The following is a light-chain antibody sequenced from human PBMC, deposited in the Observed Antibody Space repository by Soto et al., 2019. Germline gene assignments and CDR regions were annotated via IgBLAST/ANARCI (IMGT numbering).Light chain of an antibody. CDR2: GAS. J-gene: IGKJ4*01. V-gene: IGKV3-15*01. CDR3: QQYSKWPLT. CDR1: QSVSSY. Sequence: EIVLTQSPGTLSLSPWERVTLSCRASQSVSSYLAWYQQKPGQAPRLLIYGASTGATGIPARFSGSGSGTEFILTISSLQSEDFAVYYCQQYSKWPLTFGGGTKVDIK.